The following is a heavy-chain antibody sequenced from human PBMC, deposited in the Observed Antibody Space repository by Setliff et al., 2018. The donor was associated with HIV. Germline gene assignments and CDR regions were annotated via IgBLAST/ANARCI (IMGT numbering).Heavy chain of an antibody. Sequence: TSETLSLTCRVSGYFINIGHYCGWLRQSPWKGLEWIGTIYHSGGTYYNPSLKSRVTISVDTANNQFSLKLSSVNAADTAVYYCARGRTLSINSIWFGEPFDYWGQGTLVTVS. CDR2: IYHSGGT. CDR3: ARGRTLSINSIWFGEPFDY. CDR1: GYFINIGHY. J-gene: IGHJ4*02. D-gene: IGHD3-10*01. V-gene: IGHV4-38-2*02.